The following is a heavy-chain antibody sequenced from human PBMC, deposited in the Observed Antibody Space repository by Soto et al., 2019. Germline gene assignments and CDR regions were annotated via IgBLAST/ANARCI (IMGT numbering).Heavy chain of an antibody. CDR1: GGSFSGYY. CDR3: ASPGIAAAGISGYYYYYMDV. V-gene: IGHV4-34*01. Sequence: SETLSLTCAVYGGSFSGYYWSWIRQPPGKGLEWIGEINHSGSTNYNPSLKSRVTISVDTSKNQFSLKLSSVTAADTAVYYCASPGIAAAGISGYYYYYMDVWGKGTTVTVSS. J-gene: IGHJ6*03. D-gene: IGHD6-13*01. CDR2: INHSGST.